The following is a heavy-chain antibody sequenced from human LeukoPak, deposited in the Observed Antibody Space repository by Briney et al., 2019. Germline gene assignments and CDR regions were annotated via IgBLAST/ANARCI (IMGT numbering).Heavy chain of an antibody. J-gene: IGHJ6*02. CDR2: TYYRSNWHN. CDR1: GDSVSSNSAA. D-gene: IGHD1-26*01. CDR3: ARSDSGSYIGLYYYYGMDV. V-gene: IGHV6-1*01. Sequence: SQTLSLTCAISGDSVSSNSAAWNWIRQPPSRGLEWLGRTYYRSNWHNDYAVSVKSRITINSDTSKNQFSLQLNSVTPEDTAVYYCARSDSGSYIGLYYYYGMDVWGQGTTVTVSS.